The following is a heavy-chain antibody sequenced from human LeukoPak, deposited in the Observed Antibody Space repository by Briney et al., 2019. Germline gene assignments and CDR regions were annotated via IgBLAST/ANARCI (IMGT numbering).Heavy chain of an antibody. V-gene: IGHV4-59*12. CDR3: ARFSAASPY. J-gene: IGHJ4*02. D-gene: IGHD6-13*01. CDR1: GGSISSYY. CDR2: IYYSGST. Sequence: SQTLSLTCTVSGGSISSYYWSWIRQPPGKGLEWIGYIYYSGSTYYNPSLKSRVTISVDTSKNQFSLKLSSVTAADTAVYYCARFSAASPYWGQGTLVTVSS.